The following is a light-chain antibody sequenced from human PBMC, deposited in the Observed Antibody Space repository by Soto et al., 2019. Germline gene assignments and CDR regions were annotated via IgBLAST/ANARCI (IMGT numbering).Light chain of an antibody. J-gene: IGKJ4*01. CDR1: QDISNY. CDR3: QQYDNAPLT. CDR2: DAS. V-gene: IGKV1-33*01. Sequence: DIQMTQSPSSLSASVGDRVTITCQASQDISNYLNWYQQKPGKAPKLLIYDASNLETGVPSRFSGSGSGTDFTFTISSLQPEGIATYYCQQYDNAPLTFGGGTKVEIK.